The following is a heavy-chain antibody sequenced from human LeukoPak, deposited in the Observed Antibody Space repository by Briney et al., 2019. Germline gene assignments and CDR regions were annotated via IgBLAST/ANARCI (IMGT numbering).Heavy chain of an antibody. CDR1: GFNLRDYW. CDR3: ARAGGSGWFDP. D-gene: IGHD3-10*01. J-gene: IGHJ5*02. Sequence: GGSLRLSCAASGFNLRDYWMHWVRQAPGKGLVWVSRINIDGSTRYADSVEGRFTISRDNAKNTLYLQMNSLRAEDTAVYYCARAGGSGWFDPWGEGTLVTVSS. V-gene: IGHV3-74*01. CDR2: INIDGST.